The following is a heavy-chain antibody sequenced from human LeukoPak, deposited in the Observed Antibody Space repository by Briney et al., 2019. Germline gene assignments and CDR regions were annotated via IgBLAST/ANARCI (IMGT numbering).Heavy chain of an antibody. J-gene: IGHJ3*02. CDR2: INPNSGGT. CDR3: ARADCSSTSCLNAFDI. CDR1: GYNFSGYY. Sequence: ASVKVSCKASGYNFSGYYIHWVRQAPGQGLEWMGRINPNSGGTNYAQKFQGRVTMTRDTSISTAYMELSRLRSDDTAVYYCARADCSSTSCLNAFDIWGQGTMVTVSS. V-gene: IGHV1-2*06. D-gene: IGHD2-2*01.